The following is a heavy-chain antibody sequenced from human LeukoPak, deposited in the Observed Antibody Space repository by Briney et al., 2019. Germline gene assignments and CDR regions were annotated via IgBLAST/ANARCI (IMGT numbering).Heavy chain of an antibody. J-gene: IGHJ4*02. D-gene: IGHD1-26*01. V-gene: IGHV3-66*01. CDR2: IYSNGNT. CDR1: EFSVSSNY. Sequence: GSLRLSCAASEFSVSSNYMPWVRQAPGKGLEWVSIIYSNGNTYYADSVKGRFTISRDNSKNTVYLQMNSLRVEDTAVYYCARPFSGSYGYWGQGTLVTVSS. CDR3: ARPFSGSYGY.